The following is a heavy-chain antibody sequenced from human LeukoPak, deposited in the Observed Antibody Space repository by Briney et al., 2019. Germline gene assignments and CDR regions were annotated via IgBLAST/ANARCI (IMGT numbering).Heavy chain of an antibody. V-gene: IGHV3-7*01. CDR1: GFTSNRCW. J-gene: IGHJ4*02. Sequence: GGSLRLSCVVSGFTSNRCWMNWVRQAPGKGLEWVAHINPDGRDTYYVDSVKGRFTISRDNSKNTLYLQMNSLRAEDTAVYYCARVFYYYDFWSGIDYWGQGTLVTVSS. CDR3: ARVFYYYDFWSGIDY. D-gene: IGHD3-3*01. CDR2: INPDGRDT.